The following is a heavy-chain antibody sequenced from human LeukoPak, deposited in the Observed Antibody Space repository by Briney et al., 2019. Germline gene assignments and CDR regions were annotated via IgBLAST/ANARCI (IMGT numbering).Heavy chain of an antibody. CDR2: INPNSGGT. Sequence: ASVKVSCKASGYTFTSYYMHWVRQAPGQGLEWMGWINPNSGGTIYAQKFQGRVTMTEDTSTDTAYMELSSLRSEDTAVYYCATVGVTAARVGYYYYYYMDVWGKGTTVTVSS. D-gene: IGHD6-6*01. CDR3: ATVGVTAARVGYYYYYYMDV. CDR1: GYTFTSYY. J-gene: IGHJ6*03. V-gene: IGHV1-2*02.